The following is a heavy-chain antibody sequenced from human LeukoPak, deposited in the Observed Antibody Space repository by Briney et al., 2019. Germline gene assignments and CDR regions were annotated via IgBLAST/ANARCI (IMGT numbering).Heavy chain of an antibody. D-gene: IGHD3-10*01. Sequence: GGSLRLSCAASGFTFSNCGMSWVRQTPGRGWEWVSAISGSGDSTYYADSVKGRFTISRDNYKDTLYLQMNSLRAEDTAVYYCASHYGSGSWNWLDPWGQGTLVTVSS. CDR1: GFTFSNCG. CDR3: ASHYGSGSWNWLDP. CDR2: ISGSGDST. J-gene: IGHJ5*02. V-gene: IGHV3-23*01.